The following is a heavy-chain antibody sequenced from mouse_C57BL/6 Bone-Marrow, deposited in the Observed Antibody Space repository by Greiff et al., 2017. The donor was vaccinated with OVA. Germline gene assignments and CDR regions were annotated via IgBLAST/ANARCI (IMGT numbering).Heavy chain of an antibody. CDR3: ARRGGLDY. J-gene: IGHJ2*01. CDR2: IYPGSGNT. Sequence: QVQLKESGAELVRPGASVKLSCKASGYTFTDYYINWVKQRPGQGLEWIARIYPGSGNTYYNEKFKGKATLTAEKSSSTAYMQLSSLTSEDSAVYFWARRGGLDYWGQGTTLTVSS. CDR1: GYTFTDYY. D-gene: IGHD3-3*01. V-gene: IGHV1-76*01.